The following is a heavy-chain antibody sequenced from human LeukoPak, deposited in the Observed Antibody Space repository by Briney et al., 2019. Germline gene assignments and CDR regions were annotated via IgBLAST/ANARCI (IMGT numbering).Heavy chain of an antibody. D-gene: IGHD5-18*01. CDR3: ASDSYGWEYYFDY. CDR1: GFTFSSYA. CDR2: ISGSGGST. J-gene: IGHJ4*02. Sequence: GGSLRLSCAASGFTFSSYAMSWVRQAPGKGLEWVSAISGSGGSTYYADSVKGRFTISRDNSKNTLYLQMNSLRAEDTAVYYCASDSYGWEYYFDYWGQGTLVTVSS. V-gene: IGHV3-23*01.